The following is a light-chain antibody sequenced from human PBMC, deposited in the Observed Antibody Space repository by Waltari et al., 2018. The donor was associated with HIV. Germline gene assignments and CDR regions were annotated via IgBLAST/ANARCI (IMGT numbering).Light chain of an antibody. Sequence: DIHMTQSPSTLSAFIGDRVTITCRASQDVSNWLAWYQQKPGKAPKRLIHKASVLENRVSLRFSGSGFGTEFTLIIDSLEPDDFATYYCQQYNSDPPFGQGTRLEMK. J-gene: IGKJ5*01. V-gene: IGKV1-5*03. CDR3: QQYNSDPP. CDR1: QDVSNW. CDR2: KAS.